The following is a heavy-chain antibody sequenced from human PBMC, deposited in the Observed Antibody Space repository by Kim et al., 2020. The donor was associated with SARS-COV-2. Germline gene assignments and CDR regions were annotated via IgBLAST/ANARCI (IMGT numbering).Heavy chain of an antibody. Sequence: GGSLRLSCAASGFTFDDYAMHWVRQAPGKGLEWVSGISGNSGSIGYADSVKGRFTISRDNAKNSLYLQMNSLRAEDTALYYCAKDSATMVRGVIDYWGQGALVTVSS. V-gene: IGHV3-9*01. CDR2: ISGNSGSI. CDR1: GFTFDDYA. CDR3: AKDSATMVRGVIDY. J-gene: IGHJ4*02. D-gene: IGHD3-10*01.